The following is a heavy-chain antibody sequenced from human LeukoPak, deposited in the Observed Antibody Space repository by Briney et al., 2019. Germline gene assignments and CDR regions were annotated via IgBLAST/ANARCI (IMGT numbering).Heavy chain of an antibody. V-gene: IGHV3-23*01. Sequence: GGSLRLSCVASGFSFSLYSMKWVRQAPGKGLEWVSGIIANGVNTYYADSVQGRFTISRDNSKNTLYLQMNSLRAEDTAVYYCAKYWVDTVLVPFDYWGQGTLVTVSS. CDR2: IIANGVNT. D-gene: IGHD5-18*01. CDR1: GFSFSLYS. CDR3: AKYWVDTVLVPFDY. J-gene: IGHJ4*02.